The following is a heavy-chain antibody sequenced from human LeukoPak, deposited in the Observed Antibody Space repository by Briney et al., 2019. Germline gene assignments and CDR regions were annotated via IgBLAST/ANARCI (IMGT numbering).Heavy chain of an antibody. J-gene: IGHJ4*02. CDR1: GFTFSSYA. Sequence: PGGSLRLSCAASGFTFSSYAMHWVPQAPGKGLEWVAVISYDGSNKYYADSVKGRFTISRDNSKNTLYLQMNSLRAEDTAVYYCARGRLRFLEWLLHDYWGQGTLVTVSS. V-gene: IGHV3-30-3*01. D-gene: IGHD3-3*01. CDR3: ARGRLRFLEWLLHDY. CDR2: ISYDGSNK.